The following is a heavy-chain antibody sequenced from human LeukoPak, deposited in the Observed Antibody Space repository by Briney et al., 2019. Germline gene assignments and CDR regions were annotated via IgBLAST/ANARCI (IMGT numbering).Heavy chain of an antibody. V-gene: IGHV4-34*01. D-gene: IGHD6-19*01. CDR1: GGSFSGYY. Sequence: SETLSLTCAVYGGSFSGYYWSWIRQPPGKGLEWIGEINHSGSTNYNPSLKSRVTISVDTSKNQFSLKLSYVTAADTAVYYCAREMVPLVAGPNHNFDYWGQGTLVTVSS. J-gene: IGHJ4*02. CDR3: AREMVPLVAGPNHNFDY. CDR2: INHSGST.